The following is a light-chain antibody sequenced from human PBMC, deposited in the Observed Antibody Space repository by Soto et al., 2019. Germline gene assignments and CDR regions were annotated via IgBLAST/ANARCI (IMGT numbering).Light chain of an antibody. J-gene: IGKJ3*01. Sequence: EVVLTQSPATLSVSPGERATLSCRASQTVGTNLAWYQQRPGQAPRLLIYGASTRASGIPARFSGSGSGSEFTLTISSLQSDDFAVDYCQQYNKWPLFTFGPGTRVDN. V-gene: IGKV3-15*01. CDR2: GAS. CDR3: QQYNKWPLFT. CDR1: QTVGTN.